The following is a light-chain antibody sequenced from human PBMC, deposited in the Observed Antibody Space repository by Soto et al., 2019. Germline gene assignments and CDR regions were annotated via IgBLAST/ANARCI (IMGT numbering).Light chain of an antibody. CDR2: KAS. CDR1: QSISSW. J-gene: IGKJ1*01. CDR3: QQYNSSPT. Sequence: DIQMTKSPSTLSASVGDRVTITCRASQSISSWLAWYQQKPWKAPKLLIYKASSLESGVPSRFSGSGSGTEFTLTISSLQPDDFATYYCQQYNSSPTFGQGTKVEIK. V-gene: IGKV1-5*03.